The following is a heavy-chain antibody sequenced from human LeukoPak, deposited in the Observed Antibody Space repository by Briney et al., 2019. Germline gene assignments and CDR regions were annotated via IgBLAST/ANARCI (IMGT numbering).Heavy chain of an antibody. CDR3: ARGTQYCSSTSCYEGAHWFDP. D-gene: IGHD2-2*01. V-gene: IGHV4-34*01. CDR2: INHSGST. J-gene: IGHJ5*02. Sequence: SETLSFTCAVYGGSFSGYYWSWIRQPPGKGLEWIGEINHSGSTNYNPSLKSRVTISVDTSKNQFSLKLSSVTAADTAVYYCARGTQYCSSTSCYEGAHWFDPWGQGTLVTVSS. CDR1: GGSFSGYY.